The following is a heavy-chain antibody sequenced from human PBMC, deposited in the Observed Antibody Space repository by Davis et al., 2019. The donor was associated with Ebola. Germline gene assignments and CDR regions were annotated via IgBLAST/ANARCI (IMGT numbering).Heavy chain of an antibody. CDR2: IHHSGST. J-gene: IGHJ4*02. CDR3: ARQTYY. V-gene: IGHV4-59*08. CDR1: RGSISTYS. Sequence: SETLSLTCTVSRGSISTYSWSWIRQPPGKGLEWIGYIHHSGSTSYNPSLRGRVTISVDTSKKQFSLKLTSVTAADTAVFYCARQTYYWGQGILVTVSS.